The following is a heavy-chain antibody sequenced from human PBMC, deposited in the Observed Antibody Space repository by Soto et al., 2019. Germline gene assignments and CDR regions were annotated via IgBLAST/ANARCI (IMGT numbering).Heavy chain of an antibody. CDR2: INHRGSA. CDR3: ARYNAASGTYYFDF. Sequence: PSETLSLTCAVSGASVSSTYWLSWVRQPPGKGPEWIGEINHRGSANYNPSLKSRVTISVDISKSQFSLRLTSVTAADTAVYYCARYNAASGTYYFDFWGQGALVT. V-gene: IGHV4-4*02. J-gene: IGHJ4*02. CDR1: GASVSSTYW. D-gene: IGHD6-13*01.